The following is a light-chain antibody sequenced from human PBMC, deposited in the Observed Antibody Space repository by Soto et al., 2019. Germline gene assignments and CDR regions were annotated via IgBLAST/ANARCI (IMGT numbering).Light chain of an antibody. CDR1: QSVSSSY. Sequence: EIVLTQSPGTLSLSPGERATLSCRASQSVSSSYLAWYQQKPGQAPRLLIYGASARATGIPDRFSGSGSGTGFTLSISRLEPEDFAVYYCQQYGSSSLTFGGGTKVEIK. CDR2: GAS. CDR3: QQYGSSSLT. V-gene: IGKV3-20*01. J-gene: IGKJ4*01.